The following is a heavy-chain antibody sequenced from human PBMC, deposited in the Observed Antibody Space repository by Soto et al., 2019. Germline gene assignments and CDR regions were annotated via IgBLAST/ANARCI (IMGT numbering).Heavy chain of an antibody. D-gene: IGHD3-16*01. J-gene: IGHJ4*02. CDR1: EFIFMSYG. V-gene: IGHV3-23*01. CDR2: ISVDGGNK. CDR3: AKEDRLGEFFDY. Sequence: GGSLRLSCAASEFIFMSYGMHWVRQAPEKGLEWVSNISVDGGNKYYADSVKGRFTISRDNSKNTLYLQMNSLRAEDAAVYYCAKEDRLGEFFDYWGQGTLVTVSS.